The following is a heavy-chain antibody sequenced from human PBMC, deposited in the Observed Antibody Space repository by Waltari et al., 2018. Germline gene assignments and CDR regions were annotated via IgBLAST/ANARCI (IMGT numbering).Heavy chain of an antibody. D-gene: IGHD2-15*01. CDR2: INPNSGDT. Sequence: GAEVKKPGASVKVSCKTSGYTFTAYYMHWVRQAPGQGLESMGWINPNSGDTNFAQKFQGRVTMTRETSISTAYMELSSLKSDDTAVYYCARDSQLVSCRPDCYVDYWGQGTLVTVSS. J-gene: IGHJ4*02. CDR1: GYTFTAYY. CDR3: ARDSQLVSCRPDCYVDY. V-gene: IGHV1-2*02.